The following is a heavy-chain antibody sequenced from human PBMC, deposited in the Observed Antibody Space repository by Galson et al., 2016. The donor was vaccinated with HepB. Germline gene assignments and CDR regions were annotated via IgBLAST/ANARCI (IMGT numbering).Heavy chain of an antibody. Sequence: SLRLSCAASGFTFRSYAMNWVRQAPGKGLEWVSSISSSSTYIYYADSVKGRFTISRDNAKNSLYLQMNSLRAEDTAVYYCTWTGFSWFDSWGQGTLVTVSS. CDR1: GFTFRSYA. D-gene: IGHD1-1*01. V-gene: IGHV3-21*01. CDR3: TWTGFSWFDS. J-gene: IGHJ5*01. CDR2: ISSSSTYI.